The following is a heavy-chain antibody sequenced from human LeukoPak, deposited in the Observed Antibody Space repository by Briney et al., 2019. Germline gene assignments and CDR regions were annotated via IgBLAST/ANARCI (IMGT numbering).Heavy chain of an antibody. CDR2: ISTSSSYI. Sequence: GGSLRLSCAASGFTVSSNYMSWVRQAPGKGLEWVSSISTSSSYIYYADSVTGRFTISRDNAKNSLYLQMNSLRGEDTAVYYCARDREEYCSGGSCSSFDYWGQGILVTVSS. CDR1: GFTVSSNY. V-gene: IGHV3-21*06. D-gene: IGHD2-15*01. CDR3: ARDREEYCSGGSCSSFDY. J-gene: IGHJ4*02.